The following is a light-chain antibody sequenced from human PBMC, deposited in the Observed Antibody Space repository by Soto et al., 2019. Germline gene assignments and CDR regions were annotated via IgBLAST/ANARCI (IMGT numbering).Light chain of an antibody. CDR3: CSHSASYTFV. CDR1: SSDVGGYNC. CDR2: DVT. J-gene: IGLJ1*01. V-gene: IGLV2-11*01. Sequence: LTQPRSVSGSPGHSVTISCTGTSSDVGGYNCVSWYQQHPGKAPQLIIYDVTQRPSGVPDRFSGSKSGNTASLSISGLQAEDEADYYCCSHSASYTFVFGTGTKVTVL.